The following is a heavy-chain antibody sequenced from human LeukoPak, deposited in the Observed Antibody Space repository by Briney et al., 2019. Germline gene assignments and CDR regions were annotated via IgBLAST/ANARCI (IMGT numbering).Heavy chain of an antibody. J-gene: IGHJ4*02. CDR1: GYTFTGYY. V-gene: IGHV1-18*04. CDR2: ISAYNGNT. Sequence: ASVKVSCKASGYTFTGYYMHWVRQAPGQGLEWMGWISAYNGNTNYAQKLQGRVTMTTDTSTSTAYMELRSLRSDDTAVYCARTPRYGSGGRFDYWGQGTLVTVSS. D-gene: IGHD3-10*01. CDR3: ARTPRYGSGGRFDY.